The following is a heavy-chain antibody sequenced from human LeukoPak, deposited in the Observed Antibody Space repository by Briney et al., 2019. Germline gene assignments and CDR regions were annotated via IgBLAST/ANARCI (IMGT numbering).Heavy chain of an antibody. Sequence: GGSLRLSCAASGFTFSSYGMHWVRQTPGKGLEWVAVISYDASNKYYADSVKGRFTISRDNSKNTLYLQMNSLRAEDTAVYYCAKSHGYSYGFDYWGQGTLVTVSS. CDR2: ISYDASNK. V-gene: IGHV3-30*18. D-gene: IGHD5-18*01. J-gene: IGHJ4*02. CDR1: GFTFSSYG. CDR3: AKSHGYSYGFDY.